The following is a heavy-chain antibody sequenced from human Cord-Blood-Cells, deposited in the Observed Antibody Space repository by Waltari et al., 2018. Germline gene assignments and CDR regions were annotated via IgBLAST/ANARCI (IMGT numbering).Heavy chain of an antibody. Sequence: QVQLVQSGAEVKKPGSPVKVSCKASGATFSSSTISWVRQAPGQRLEWMGKIIPILGIANYAQKFQGRVTITADKSTSTAYMELSSLRSEDTAVYYCARDNSYGDYGAWYFDLWGRGTLVTVSS. CDR2: IIPILGIA. V-gene: IGHV1-69*08. CDR1: GATFSSST. CDR3: ARDNSYGDYGAWYFDL. J-gene: IGHJ2*01. D-gene: IGHD4-17*01.